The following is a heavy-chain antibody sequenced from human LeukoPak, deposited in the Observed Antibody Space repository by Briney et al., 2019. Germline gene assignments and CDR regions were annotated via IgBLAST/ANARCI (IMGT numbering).Heavy chain of an antibody. D-gene: IGHD6-13*01. CDR1: GFTFSSHA. CDR3: AKEGASRWYGAHWYFDL. CDR2: ISGGGGGT. V-gene: IGHV3-23*01. J-gene: IGHJ2*01. Sequence: PGGSLRLSCAASGFTFSSHAMSWVRQAPGEGLEWVSNISGGGGGTYYADSVKGRFTISRDDSRDTLYLQMNSLRAEDTAVYYCAKEGASRWYGAHWYFDLWGRGTLVTVSS.